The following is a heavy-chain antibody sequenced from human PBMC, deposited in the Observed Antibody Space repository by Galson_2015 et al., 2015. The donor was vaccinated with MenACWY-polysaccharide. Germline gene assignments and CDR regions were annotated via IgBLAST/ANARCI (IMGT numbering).Heavy chain of an antibody. J-gene: IGHJ4*02. V-gene: IGHV3-23*01. Sequence: SLRLSCAGSGVTFSSYGMGWVRQAPGKGLEWVSGLSPTTGNTYYADSVRGRFTISRDNSKNTLYLQMNSLRAEDSAVYYCAKGAAHYGSGNYYDYWGQATQVTVSS. D-gene: IGHD3-10*01. CDR2: LSPTTGNT. CDR3: AKGAAHYGSGNYYDY. CDR1: GVTFSSYG.